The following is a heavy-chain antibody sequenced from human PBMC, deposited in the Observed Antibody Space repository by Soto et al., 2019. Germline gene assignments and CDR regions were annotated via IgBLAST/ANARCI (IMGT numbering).Heavy chain of an antibody. J-gene: IGHJ4*02. CDR3: AKEGGLSGSYYISSSYYFDY. Sequence: ASVKVSCKASGYTFTSYDINWVRQATGQGLEWMGWMNPNSGNTGYAQKFQGRVTMTRNTSISTAYMELSSLRSEDTSVYYCAKEGGLSGSYYISSSYYFDYWGQGTLVTVSS. CDR2: MNPNSGNT. V-gene: IGHV1-8*01. CDR1: GYTFTSYD. D-gene: IGHD1-26*01.